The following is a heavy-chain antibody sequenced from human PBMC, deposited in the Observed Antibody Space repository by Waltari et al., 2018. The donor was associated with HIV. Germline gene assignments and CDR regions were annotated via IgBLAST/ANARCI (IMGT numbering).Heavy chain of an antibody. D-gene: IGHD5-12*01. V-gene: IGHV4-59*01. CDR1: GGSISSYY. CDR2: IYYSGST. CDR3: ARVEMATTHAFFFDY. J-gene: IGHJ4*02. Sequence: QVQLQESGPGLVKPSETLSLTCTVSGGSISSYYWSWIRQPPGKGLEWLGYIYYSGSTNYNPSPKSRVTISVDTSKNQFSLKLSSGTAADTAVYYCARVEMATTHAFFFDYWGQGTLVAVSS.